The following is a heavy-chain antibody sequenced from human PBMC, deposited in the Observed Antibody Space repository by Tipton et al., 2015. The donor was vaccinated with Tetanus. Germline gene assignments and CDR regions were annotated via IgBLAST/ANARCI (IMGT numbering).Heavy chain of an antibody. D-gene: IGHD4-17*01. J-gene: IGHJ4*02. CDR2: ISDSGGST. CDR3: AKALSWDYGDYFGN. Sequence: SLRLSCAASGFTFSSYAMGWVRQAPGKGLEWVSTISDSGGSTYYADSVKGRFTISRDNSKNTLYLQINRLRVEDTAVYYCAKALSWDYGDYFGNWGQGTLVTVSS. V-gene: IGHV3-23*01. CDR1: GFTFSSYA.